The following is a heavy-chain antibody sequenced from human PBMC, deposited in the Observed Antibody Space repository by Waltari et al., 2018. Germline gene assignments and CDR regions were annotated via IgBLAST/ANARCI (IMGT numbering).Heavy chain of an antibody. CDR3: ARMVVDTVTWGYFDY. CDR2: IFSNDEK. J-gene: IGHJ4*02. Sequence: QVTLKESGPVLVKPTETLTLTCTVSGFSLSNARMGVSWLRQPPGKALEWLAHIFSNDEKSYSTSLKSRLTISKDTSKSQVVLTMTNMDPVDTATYYCARMVVDTVTWGYFDYWGQGTLVTVSS. V-gene: IGHV2-26*01. D-gene: IGHD4-17*01. CDR1: GFSLSNARMG.